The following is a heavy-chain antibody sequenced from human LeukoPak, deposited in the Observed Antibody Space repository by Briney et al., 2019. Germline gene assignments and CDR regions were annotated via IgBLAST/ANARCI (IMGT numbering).Heavy chain of an antibody. D-gene: IGHD4-17*01. CDR1: GGSISSSSYY. V-gene: IGHV4-39*01. Sequence: SETLSLTCTVSGGSISSSSYYWSWIRQPPGKGLEWIGSIYYSGSTYYNPSLKSRVTISVDTSKNQFSLKLSSVTAADTAVYYCATTAPLREDYYYYMDVWGKGTTVTVSS. J-gene: IGHJ6*03. CDR3: ATTAPLREDYYYYMDV. CDR2: IYYSGST.